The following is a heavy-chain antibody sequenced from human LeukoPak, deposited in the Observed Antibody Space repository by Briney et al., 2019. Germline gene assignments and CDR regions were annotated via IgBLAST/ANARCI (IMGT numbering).Heavy chain of an antibody. CDR2: IYYSGST. D-gene: IGHD4-17*01. Sequence: SETLSLTCTVSGGSISSYYWSWIRQPPGKGPEWIGYIYYSGSTNYNPSLKSRVTISVDTSKNQFSLKLSSVTAADTAVYYCARHSSMDYGDFDFDYWGQGTLVTVSS. CDR1: GGSISSYY. J-gene: IGHJ4*02. CDR3: ARHSSMDYGDFDFDY. V-gene: IGHV4-59*08.